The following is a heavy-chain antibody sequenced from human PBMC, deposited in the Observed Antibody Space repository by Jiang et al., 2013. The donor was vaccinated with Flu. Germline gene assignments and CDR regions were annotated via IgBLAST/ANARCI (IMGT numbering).Heavy chain of an antibody. Sequence: PGEPLKISCKGSGYSFTNYWIGWVRQMPGRGLEWMGIIYPGDSDTRYSPSFQGQVTFSADKSISTAYLQWSSLKASDTAMYYCARGSEYYYDSSGHPPDYWGQGTPGHRLL. CDR1: GYSFTNYW. J-gene: IGHJ4*02. D-gene: IGHD3-22*01. V-gene: IGHV5-51*03. CDR3: ARGSEYYYDSSGHPPDY. CDR2: IYPGDSDT.